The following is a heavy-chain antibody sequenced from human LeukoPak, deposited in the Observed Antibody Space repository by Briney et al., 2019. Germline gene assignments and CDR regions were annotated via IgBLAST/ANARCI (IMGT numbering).Heavy chain of an antibody. CDR1: GFTISTYA. V-gene: IGHV3-48*01. CDR3: SRDGGTNWDLDF. Sequence: PGGSLSLSCVASGFTISTYAMNWVRQAPGKGLEWVSYINSSGSTIYYADSVKGRFTISRDIAKNSLYLQMNSLRGEDTAVYYCSRDGGTNWDLDFWGQGTLVTVSS. D-gene: IGHD1-1*01. J-gene: IGHJ4*02. CDR2: INSSGSTI.